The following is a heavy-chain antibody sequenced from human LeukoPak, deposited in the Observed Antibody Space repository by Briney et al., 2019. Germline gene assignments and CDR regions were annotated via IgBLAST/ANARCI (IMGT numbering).Heavy chain of an antibody. Sequence: PSETLSLPCTVSGGSISSSSYYWGWIRQPPGKGLEWIGSNYYSGSTYYNPSLKSRVTISVDTSKNQFSLKLSSVTAADTAVYYCARPRVAGQRSTGWFDPWGQKPLVTVSS. V-gene: IGHV4-39*01. CDR2: NYYSGST. CDR1: GGSISSSSYY. CDR3: ARPRVAGQRSTGWFDP. J-gene: IGHJ5*02. D-gene: IGHD6-19*01.